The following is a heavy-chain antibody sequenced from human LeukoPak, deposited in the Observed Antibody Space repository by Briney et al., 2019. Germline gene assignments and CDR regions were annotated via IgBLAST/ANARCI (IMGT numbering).Heavy chain of an antibody. D-gene: IGHD1-26*01. CDR2: ISYDGSNK. Sequence: PGGSLRLSCAASGFTFSSYAMHWVRQAPGKGLEWVAVISYDGSNKYYADSVKGRFTISRDNSKNTLYLQMNSLRPEDTAVYYCAKDPAPSGSFAYYYMDVWGKGTTVTVSS. CDR1: GFTFSSYA. CDR3: AKDPAPSGSFAYYYMDV. V-gene: IGHV3-30-3*01. J-gene: IGHJ6*03.